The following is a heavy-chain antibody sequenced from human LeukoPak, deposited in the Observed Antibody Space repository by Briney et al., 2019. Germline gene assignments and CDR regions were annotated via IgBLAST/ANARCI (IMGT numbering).Heavy chain of an antibody. D-gene: IGHD3-22*01. Sequence: SETLSLTCAVYGGSFSGYYWSWIRQPPGKGLEWIGEINHSGSTNYNPSLKSRVTISVDTSKNQFSLKLSSVTAADTAVYYCARFSYYYYDSSGYTDYWGQGTLVTVSS. V-gene: IGHV4-34*01. J-gene: IGHJ4*02. CDR2: INHSGST. CDR3: ARFSYYYYDSSGYTDY. CDR1: GGSFSGYY.